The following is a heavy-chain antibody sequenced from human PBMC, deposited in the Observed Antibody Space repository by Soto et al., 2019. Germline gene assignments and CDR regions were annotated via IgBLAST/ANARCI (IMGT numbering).Heavy chain of an antibody. CDR1: GYTFTDYY. J-gene: IGHJ6*02. Sequence: QVQLVQSGAEVKKPGASVKVSCKASGYTFTDYYMHWVRQAPGQGLEWMGWINPNGGGTNYARKFQGWVTMTRDTSISTAYMKLSRLRSDDTAVYYCARFSLGVEYCGGDCSSVSRYGMDVWGQGTTVTVSS. CDR3: ARFSLGVEYCGGDCSSVSRYGMDV. D-gene: IGHD2-21*02. CDR2: INPNGGGT. V-gene: IGHV1-2*04.